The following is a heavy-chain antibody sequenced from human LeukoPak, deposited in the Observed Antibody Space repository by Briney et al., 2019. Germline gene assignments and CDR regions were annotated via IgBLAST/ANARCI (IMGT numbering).Heavy chain of an antibody. CDR2: IIPIFGTA. CDR3: ARDHCGGDCFGFS. V-gene: IGHV1-69*05. J-gene: IGHJ5*02. Sequence: VASVKVSCKASGGTFSSYAISWVRQAPGQGLEWMGGIIPIFGTANYAQKFQGRVTITTDESTSTAYMELSSLRSEDTAVYYCARDHCGGDCFGFSWGQGTLVTVSS. D-gene: IGHD2-21*02. CDR1: GGTFSSYA.